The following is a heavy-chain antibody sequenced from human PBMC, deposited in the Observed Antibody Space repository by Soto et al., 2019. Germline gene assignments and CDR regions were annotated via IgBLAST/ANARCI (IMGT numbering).Heavy chain of an antibody. CDR3: ARAAYGYYAFDI. J-gene: IGHJ3*02. CDR2: IGTAGDT. V-gene: IGHV3-13*01. D-gene: IGHD5-18*01. Sequence: CSLRLSCAVSGFTFSSYDMHWVRQATGKGLEGVSAIGTAGDTYYPGSVKGRFTISRENAKNSLYLQMNSLRAGDTAVYYCARAAYGYYAFDIWGQGTMVTVSS. CDR1: GFTFSSYD.